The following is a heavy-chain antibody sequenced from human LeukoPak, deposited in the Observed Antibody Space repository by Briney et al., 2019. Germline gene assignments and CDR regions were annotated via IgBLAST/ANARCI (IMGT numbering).Heavy chain of an antibody. CDR1: GYTFTSYA. Sequence: ASVKVSCKASGYTFTSYAMDWVRQAPGQRLDWMGWSNAGNGNPKYSQEFQGRVTITRDTSASTAYMELSSLRSEDMAVYSCARVGVPQYAFDIWGQGTWVTVSS. J-gene: IGHJ3*02. D-gene: IGHD2-2*01. CDR3: ARVGVPQYAFDI. CDR2: SNAGNGNP. V-gene: IGHV1-3*02.